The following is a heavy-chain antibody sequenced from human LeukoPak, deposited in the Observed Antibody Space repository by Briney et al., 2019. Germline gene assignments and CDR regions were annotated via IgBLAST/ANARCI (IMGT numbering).Heavy chain of an antibody. V-gene: IGHV4-4*07. J-gene: IGHJ4*02. D-gene: IGHD6-13*01. Sequence: SETLSLTCTVSGGSTSIYYWSWIRQPAGKGLEWIGRIYTSGSTNYNPSLKSRVTMSVDTSKNQFSLKLSSVTAADTAVYYCARFSSIAAAFDYWGQGTLVTVSS. CDR1: GGSTSIYY. CDR3: ARFSSIAAAFDY. CDR2: IYTSGST.